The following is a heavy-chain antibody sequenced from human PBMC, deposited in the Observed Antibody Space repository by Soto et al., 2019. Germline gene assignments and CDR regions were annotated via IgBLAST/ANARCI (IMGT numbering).Heavy chain of an antibody. Sequence: GGSLRLSCAASGFTFSSYGMHWVRQAPGKGLEWVAVIWYDGSNKYYADSVKGRFTISRDNSKNTLYLQMNSLRAEDTAVYYCARPPPTTVTTDYYMDVWGKGTTVTVSS. CDR3: ARPPPTTVTTDYYMDV. CDR1: GFTFSSYG. V-gene: IGHV3-33*01. D-gene: IGHD4-17*01. CDR2: IWYDGSNK. J-gene: IGHJ6*03.